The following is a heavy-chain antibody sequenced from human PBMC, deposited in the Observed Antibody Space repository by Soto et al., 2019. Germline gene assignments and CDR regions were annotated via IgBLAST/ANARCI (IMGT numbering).Heavy chain of an antibody. J-gene: IGHJ4*02. V-gene: IGHV3-23*01. D-gene: IGHD3-9*01. CDR3: AKDLYYDILTGYSPRYYFDY. CDR2: ISGSGGST. Sequence: GGSLRLSCAASGFTFSSYAMSWVRQAPGKGLEWVSAISGSGGSTYYADSVKGRFTISRDNSKNTLYLQMNSLRAEDTAVYYCAKDLYYDILTGYSPRYYFDYWGQGTLVTVSS. CDR1: GFTFSSYA.